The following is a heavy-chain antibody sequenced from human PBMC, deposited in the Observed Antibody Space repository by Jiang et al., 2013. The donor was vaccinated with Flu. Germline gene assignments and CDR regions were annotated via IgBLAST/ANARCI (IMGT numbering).Heavy chain of an antibody. CDR2: ISSSSSYI. CDR3: ARDLRAYCSGGSCYSDFDY. D-gene: IGHD2-15*01. V-gene: IGHV3-21*01. Sequence: NWVRQAPGKGLEWVSSISSSSSYIYYADSVKGRFTISRDNAKNSLYLQMNSLRAEDTAVYYCARDLRAYCSGGSCYSDFDYWGQGTLVTVSS. J-gene: IGHJ4*02.